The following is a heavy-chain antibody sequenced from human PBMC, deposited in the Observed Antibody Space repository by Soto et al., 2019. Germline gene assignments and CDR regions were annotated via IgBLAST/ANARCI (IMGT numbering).Heavy chain of an antibody. J-gene: IGHJ5*02. CDR3: ARDPPYSSGWYAGFDP. V-gene: IGHV1-18*01. Sequence: QVQLVQSGAEVKKPGASVKVSCKASGYTFTSYGISWVRQAPGQGLEWMGWISAYNGNTNYAQKLQGRVTMTTDTSTSTADMELRSLRSDDTAVYYCARDPPYSSGWYAGFDPWGQGTLGTVSS. D-gene: IGHD6-19*01. CDR1: GYTFTSYG. CDR2: ISAYNGNT.